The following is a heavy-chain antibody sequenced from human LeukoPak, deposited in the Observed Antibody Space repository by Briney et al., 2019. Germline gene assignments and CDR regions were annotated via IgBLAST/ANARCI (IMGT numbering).Heavy chain of an antibody. J-gene: IGHJ4*02. CDR3: ARDLGPPYSSGWYWY. CDR1: GYTFTGYY. D-gene: IGHD6-19*01. Sequence: ASVKVSCKASGYTFTGYYMHWVRQAPGQGLEWMGRINPNSGGTNYAQKFQGRVTMTRDTSISTAYMELSRLRSDDTAVYYCARDLGPPYSSGWYWYWGRGTLVTVSS. CDR2: INPNSGGT. V-gene: IGHV1-2*06.